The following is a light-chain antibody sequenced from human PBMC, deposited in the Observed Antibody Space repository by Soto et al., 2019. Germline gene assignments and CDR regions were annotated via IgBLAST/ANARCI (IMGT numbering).Light chain of an antibody. CDR1: QSVSSN. CDR3: QHRIT. V-gene: IGKV3-15*01. CDR2: GAS. Sequence: EIVMTQSPATLFVSPGERATLSCRASQSVSSNLAWYQQKPGQAPRLLIYGASTRATGIPARFSGSGSGTEFTLTISSLQSEDFAVYYCQHRITFGQGTRLEIK. J-gene: IGKJ5*01.